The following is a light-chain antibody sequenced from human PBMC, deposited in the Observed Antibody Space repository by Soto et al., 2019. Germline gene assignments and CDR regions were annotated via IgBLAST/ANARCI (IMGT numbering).Light chain of an antibody. J-gene: IGKJ1*01. CDR3: QHYYNWPRT. CDR1: QSILRN. Sequence: IVMTQSPATLSVSPGERATLSCMAPQSILRNLAWYQHKPGQPPRLLIYGASTRATGIPGRFSGSGSGTEFTLTITSLQSEDLAVYYCQHYYNWPRTFGQGTKADIK. CDR2: GAS. V-gene: IGKV3-15*01.